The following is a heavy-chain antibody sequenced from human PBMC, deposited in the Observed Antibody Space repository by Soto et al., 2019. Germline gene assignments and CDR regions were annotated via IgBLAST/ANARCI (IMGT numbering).Heavy chain of an antibody. V-gene: IGHV4-39*01. CDR3: ARLGWILQYGSGSYSNYYYYGMDV. CDR1: GGFISSSSYY. CDR2: IYYSGST. Sequence: SETLSLTCTVSGGFISSSSYYWGWIRQPPGKGLEWIGSIYYSGSTYYNPSLKSRVTISVDTSKNQFSLKLSSVTAADTAVYYCARLGWILQYGSGSYSNYYYYGMDVWGQGTTVTVS. J-gene: IGHJ6*02. D-gene: IGHD3-10*01.